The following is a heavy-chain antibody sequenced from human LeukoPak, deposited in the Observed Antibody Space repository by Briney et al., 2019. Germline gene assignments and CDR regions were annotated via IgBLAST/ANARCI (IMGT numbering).Heavy chain of an antibody. D-gene: IGHD4-23*01. Sequence: GGSLRLSCAASGFTVSSNYMSWVRQAPGKGPEWVANMDQDGSEINYLDSVKGRFTISRDNAKNALYLWMNSLRADDTAVYYCARDRGYSTFDSWGQGVLVTVSS. J-gene: IGHJ4*02. CDR1: GFTVSSNY. CDR2: MDQDGSEI. CDR3: ARDRGYSTFDS. V-gene: IGHV3-7*01.